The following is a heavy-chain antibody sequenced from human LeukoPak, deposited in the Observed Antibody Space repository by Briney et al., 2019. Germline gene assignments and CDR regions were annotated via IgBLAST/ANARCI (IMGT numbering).Heavy chain of an antibody. CDR2: INWNGGST. V-gene: IGHV3-20*04. CDR1: GFTFDDYG. Sequence: GGSLRLSCAASGFTFDDYGMSCVRQVPGKGLEWVSGINWNGGSTGNADSVKGRFTISRDNAKNSLYLQMNSLRGEDTALYYCARGGLIQQHAFDIWGQGTMVTVSS. CDR3: ARGGLIQQHAFDI. J-gene: IGHJ3*02. D-gene: IGHD1-1*01.